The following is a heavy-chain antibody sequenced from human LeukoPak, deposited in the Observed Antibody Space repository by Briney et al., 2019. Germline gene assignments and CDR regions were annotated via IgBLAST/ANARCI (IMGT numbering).Heavy chain of an antibody. CDR1: GYTFTDYF. V-gene: IGHV1-2*02. Sequence: ASVKVSCKASGYTFTDYFLHWVRQAPGQGLEWMGWISPNNGVTNYAQKFQGKVTMTRDTSIDTAYMEVSSLRSDDTAVYYCARDIRPRVESFDYWGQGTLVTVSS. J-gene: IGHJ4*02. D-gene: IGHD3-3*01. CDR3: ARDIRPRVESFDY. CDR2: ISPNNGVT.